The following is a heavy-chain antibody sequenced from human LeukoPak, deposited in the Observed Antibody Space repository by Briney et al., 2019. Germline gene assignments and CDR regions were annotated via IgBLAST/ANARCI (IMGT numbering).Heavy chain of an antibody. J-gene: IGHJ4*02. CDR3: ARTHLYYYGSGPEEGYYFDY. V-gene: IGHV4-59*08. CDR2: IYYSGST. Sequence: SETLSLTCTVSGGSISSYYWSWIRQPPGKGLEWIGYIYYSGSTNYNPSLKSRVTISVDTSKNQFSLKLSSVTAADTAVYYCARTHLYYYGSGPEEGYYFDYWGQGTLVTVSS. D-gene: IGHD3-10*01. CDR1: GGSISSYY.